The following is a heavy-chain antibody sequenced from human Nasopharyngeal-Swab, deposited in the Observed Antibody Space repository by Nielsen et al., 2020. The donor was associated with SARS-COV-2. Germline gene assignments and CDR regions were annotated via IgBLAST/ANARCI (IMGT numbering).Heavy chain of an antibody. CDR3: AREVIAVVPAANKETATGPESWLDP. D-gene: IGHD2-2*01. J-gene: IGHJ5*02. V-gene: IGHV1-46*01. Sequence: ASVKVSCKASGCTFTSYYMHWVRQAPGQGLEWMGIINPSGGSTSYAQKFQGRVTMTRDTSTSTVYMELSSLRSEDTAVYYCAREVIAVVPAANKETATGPESWLDPWGQGTLVTVS. CDR2: INPSGGST. CDR1: GCTFTSYY.